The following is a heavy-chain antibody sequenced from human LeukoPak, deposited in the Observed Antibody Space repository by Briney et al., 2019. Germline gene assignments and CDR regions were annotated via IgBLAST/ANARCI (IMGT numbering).Heavy chain of an antibody. Sequence: SETLSLTCTVSGGSISSYYWSWIRQPPGKGLEWIGYIYYSGSTNYNPSLKSRVTISVDTSKNQFSLKLSSVTAADTAVYYCARGDYYYYGMDVWGQGTTVTVSS. CDR1: GGSISSYY. CDR3: ARGDYYYYGMDV. V-gene: IGHV4-59*01. J-gene: IGHJ6*02. CDR2: IYYSGST.